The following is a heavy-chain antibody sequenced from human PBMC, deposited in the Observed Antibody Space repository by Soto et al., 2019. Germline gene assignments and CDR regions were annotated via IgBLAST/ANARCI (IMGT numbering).Heavy chain of an antibody. Sequence: SQTLSLTCAISGDSVSSNSAARNWIRQSPSRGLEWLGRTYYRSKWYNDYAVSVKSRITINPDTSKNQFSLQLNSVTPEDTAVYYCARDPTTIYDFWSGYYPEGGHNDAFGIWGQGTMVTVSS. CDR3: ARDPTTIYDFWSGYYPEGGHNDAFGI. J-gene: IGHJ3*02. CDR2: TYYRSKWYN. V-gene: IGHV6-1*01. CDR1: GDSVSSNSAA. D-gene: IGHD3-3*01.